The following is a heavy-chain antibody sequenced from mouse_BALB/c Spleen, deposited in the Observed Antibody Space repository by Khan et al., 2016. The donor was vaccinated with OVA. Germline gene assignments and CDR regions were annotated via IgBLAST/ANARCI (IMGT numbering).Heavy chain of an antibody. CDR3: ARRGTTAGCAMDY. CDR1: GFTFSSFG. J-gene: IGHJ4*01. D-gene: IGHD1-2*01. Sequence: EVELVESGGGLVQPGGSRKLSCAASGFTFSSFGMHWFRQAPEKGLEWVAYISSGSGTIYDADTVKGRFTIFRDNPKNTLFLQMTSLRSEDTAMYYCARRGTTAGCAMDYWGEGTSVTVAS. V-gene: IGHV5-17*02. CDR2: ISSGSGTI.